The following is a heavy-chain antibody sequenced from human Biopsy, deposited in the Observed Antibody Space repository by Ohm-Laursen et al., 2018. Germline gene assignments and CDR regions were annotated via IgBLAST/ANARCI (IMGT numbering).Heavy chain of an antibody. CDR3: ASAGYNPDWNFDL. J-gene: IGHJ2*01. D-gene: IGHD5-24*01. Sequence: GTLSLTCTVSSGPIDSYYWSWIRQPPGKALEWIGYIYFTGRTSYNPSLTSQLTMSVNTSKKQFSLRLSSVTAADTAVYYCASAGYNPDWNFDLWGRGTRVTVSS. V-gene: IGHV4-59*12. CDR2: IYFTGRT. CDR1: SGPIDSYY.